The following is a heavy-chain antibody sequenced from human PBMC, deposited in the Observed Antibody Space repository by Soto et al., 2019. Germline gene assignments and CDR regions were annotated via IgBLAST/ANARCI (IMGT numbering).Heavy chain of an antibody. D-gene: IGHD1-26*01. Sequence: EVQLLESGGGLIQPGGSLRLSCAASEFTFSTYAMTWVRQAPGKGLEWVSAISGGGGSTYYADSVKGRFTISRDNSKNTLYLQMNSLRAEDTGVYYCAKKFVSGNYPGGMDVWGQGTTVTVSS. J-gene: IGHJ6*02. CDR2: ISGGGGST. CDR3: AKKFVSGNYPGGMDV. CDR1: EFTFSTYA. V-gene: IGHV3-23*01.